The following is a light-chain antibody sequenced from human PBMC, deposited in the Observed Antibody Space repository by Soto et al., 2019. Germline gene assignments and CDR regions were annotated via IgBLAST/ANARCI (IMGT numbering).Light chain of an antibody. CDR2: GAS. CDR3: QQCGSSPET. J-gene: IGKJ1*01. Sequence: EIVLTQSPGTLSLSPGERATLSCRASQSVSSSCLAWYQQKPGQAPRLLIYGASSRATGIPDRFSGSGSGTDFTLTISRLEPEDFAVYYCQQCGSSPETFGQGTKVDIK. CDR1: QSVSSSC. V-gene: IGKV3-20*01.